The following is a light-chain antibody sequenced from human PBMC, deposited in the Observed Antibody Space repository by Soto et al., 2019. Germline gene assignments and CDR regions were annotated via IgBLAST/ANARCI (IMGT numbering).Light chain of an antibody. J-gene: IGKJ2*01. Sequence: DIVMTQSPDSLSVSLGERATINCKSSQTVFHTSYNTDFLAWYQQKAGQPPKLLFYWASTRESGVPARFSGGGSGTDFSLTISSLQPEDVAVYYCQQYYSSVTFGQGTKLEIK. CDR3: QQYYSSVT. CDR1: QTVFHTSYNTDF. CDR2: WAS. V-gene: IGKV4-1*01.